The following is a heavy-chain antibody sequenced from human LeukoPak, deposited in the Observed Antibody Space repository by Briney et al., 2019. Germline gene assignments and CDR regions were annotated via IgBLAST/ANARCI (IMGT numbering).Heavy chain of an antibody. CDR2: IYWNDDN. CDR1: GFSLSTRGVG. J-gene: IGHJ4*02. Sequence: SGPTLVNPTQTLTLTCTFSGFSLSTRGVGVGWIRQPPGKALEWLALIYWNDDNRYSPSLKSRLTITKDTSKNQVVLTMANMDPVDTARYYCAHGSGWLYDYWGQGTLVTVSS. V-gene: IGHV2-5*01. D-gene: IGHD6-19*01. CDR3: AHGSGWLYDY.